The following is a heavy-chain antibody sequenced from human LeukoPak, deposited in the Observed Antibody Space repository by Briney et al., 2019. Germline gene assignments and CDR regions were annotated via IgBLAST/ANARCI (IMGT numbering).Heavy chain of an antibody. CDR2: ISAVGTYI. CDR3: ARGGIAGRAVYYCYMDV. D-gene: IGHD6-6*01. J-gene: IGHJ6*03. V-gene: IGHV3-21*01. Sequence: GGSLRLSCAASGFTFRGYTIHWVRQAPGKGLEWVSSISAVGTYIYYADSVKGRFTISRDNIEKSAYLELSGLTGQDTAIYYCARGGIAGRAVYYCYMDVWGKGTTVTVSS. CDR1: GFTFRGYT.